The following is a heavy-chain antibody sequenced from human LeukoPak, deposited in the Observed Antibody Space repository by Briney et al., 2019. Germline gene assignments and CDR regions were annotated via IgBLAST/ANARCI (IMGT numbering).Heavy chain of an antibody. CDR3: AREDTEDYGDSGGLDY. Sequence: PGRSLRLSCAASGFTFSAYAMHWVRQAPGRGLEWVSVISYDGSNKLYADSVEGRFTIPRDDSKNTLYLQMNSLRAEDTAVFYCAREDTEDYGDSGGLDYWGQGTLVTVSS. D-gene: IGHD4-17*01. V-gene: IGHV3-30-3*01. CDR2: ISYDGSNK. J-gene: IGHJ4*02. CDR1: GFTFSAYA.